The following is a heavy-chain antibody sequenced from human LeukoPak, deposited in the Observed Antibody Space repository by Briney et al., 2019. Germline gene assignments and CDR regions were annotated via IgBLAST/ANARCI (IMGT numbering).Heavy chain of an antibody. CDR1: GGSFSGYY. V-gene: IGHV4-34*01. D-gene: IGHD4-17*01. CDR3: ARGSHGDYGRRKYFDY. CDR2: INHSGST. Sequence: SETLSLTCAVYGGSFSGYYWSWIRQPPGKGLEWIGEINHSGSTNYNPSLKSRVTISVDTCKNQFSLKLISVTAADTAVYYCARGSHGDYGRRKYFDYWGQGTLVTVSS. J-gene: IGHJ4*02.